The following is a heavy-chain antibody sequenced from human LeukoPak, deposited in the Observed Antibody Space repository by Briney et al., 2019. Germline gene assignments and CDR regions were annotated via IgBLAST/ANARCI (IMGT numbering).Heavy chain of an antibody. Sequence: PGGSLRLSCAASGFTFSSYEMNWVRQAPGKGLEWGSYISSSGTTIYYADSVKGRFTISRDNAKNSLYLQMNSLRAEDTAVYYCARENTYYYGSGSYNWFDPWGQGTLVTVSS. V-gene: IGHV3-48*03. CDR3: ARENTYYYGSGSYNWFDP. D-gene: IGHD3-10*01. CDR2: ISSSGTTI. J-gene: IGHJ5*02. CDR1: GFTFSSYE.